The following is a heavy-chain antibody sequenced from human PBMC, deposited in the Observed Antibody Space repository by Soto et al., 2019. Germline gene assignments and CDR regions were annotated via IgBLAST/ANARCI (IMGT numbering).Heavy chain of an antibody. CDR3: ASSAGLDHLLNYYGLNV. V-gene: IGHV1-69*01. CDR2: IIPVLGTP. J-gene: IGHJ6*02. CDR1: GGPFTSTA. Sequence: QVLLVQSSAEVKTPGSSVKVSCKASGGPFTSTAFSWVRQAPGQGLEWMGGIIPVLGTPNYAPKFQARLTVTADASTTTFHMELSSLRSDDTAVYYCASSAGLDHLLNYYGLNVWGQGTTVTVSS. D-gene: IGHD6-13*01.